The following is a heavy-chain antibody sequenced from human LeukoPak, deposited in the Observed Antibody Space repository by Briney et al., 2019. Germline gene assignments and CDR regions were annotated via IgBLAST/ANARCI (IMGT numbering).Heavy chain of an antibody. V-gene: IGHV3-53*01. CDR1: GLIVSSNY. CDR3: ARALNGFDI. Sequence: GGSLRLSCAASGLIVSSNYMTWVRQAPGKGLEWVSVIYSGGSIYYADSVKGRFTISRDNSRNTLYLQMNSLRAENTAVYYCARALNGFDIWGPGTLVTVSS. CDR2: IYSGGSI. J-gene: IGHJ3*02.